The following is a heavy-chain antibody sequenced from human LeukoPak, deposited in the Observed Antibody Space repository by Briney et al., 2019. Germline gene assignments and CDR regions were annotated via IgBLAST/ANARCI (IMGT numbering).Heavy chain of an antibody. CDR2: ISAYNGNT. V-gene: IGHV1-18*01. Sequence: ASVKVSCKASGYTFTSYGISWVRQAPGQGLEWMGWISAYNGNTNYAQKLQGRVTMTTDTSTSTAYMELRSLRSDDTAVYYCARDTRLRYFDWPKYYFDYWGQGTLVTVSS. CDR3: ARDTRLRYFDWPKYYFDY. J-gene: IGHJ4*02. D-gene: IGHD3-9*01. CDR1: GYTFTSYG.